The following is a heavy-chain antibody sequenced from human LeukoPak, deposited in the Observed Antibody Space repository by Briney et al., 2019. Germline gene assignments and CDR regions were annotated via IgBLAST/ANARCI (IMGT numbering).Heavy chain of an antibody. Sequence: SETLSLTCTVSGGSISTSTYYWSWIRQPPGKGLEWIGEINHSGSTNYNPSLKSRVTISVDTSKNQFSLKLSSVTAADTAVYYCARFGPYSNYALDYWGQGTLVTVSS. J-gene: IGHJ4*02. CDR3: ARFGPYSNYALDY. D-gene: IGHD4-11*01. CDR2: INHSGST. CDR1: GGSISTSTYY. V-gene: IGHV4-39*07.